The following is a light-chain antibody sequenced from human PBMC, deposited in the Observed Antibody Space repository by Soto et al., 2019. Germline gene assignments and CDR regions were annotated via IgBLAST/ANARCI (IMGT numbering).Light chain of an antibody. CDR3: QQYGRSSGT. CDR1: QSASSSY. CDR2: GAS. V-gene: IGKV3-20*01. Sequence: EIVLTQSPGTLSLSPGERATLSCRASQSASSSYLAWYQQKSGQAPRLLIYGASNRATGIPDRFSGSGSGTDFTLTISRLEPEDFAVYYCQQYGRSSGTFGQGTKVDIK. J-gene: IGKJ1*01.